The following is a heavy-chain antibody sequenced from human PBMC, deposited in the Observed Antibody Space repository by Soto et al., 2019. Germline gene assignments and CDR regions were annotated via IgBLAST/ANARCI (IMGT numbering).Heavy chain of an antibody. CDR2: INPSGGST. Sequence: ASVKVSCKASGYTFTSYYMHWVRQAPGQGLEWMGIINPSGGSTSYAQKFQGRVTMTRDTYTSTVYMDMIRLRSEGTAVYCCARDVHYTDGMDAWGQGTTVTVYS. J-gene: IGHJ6*02. CDR3: ARDVHYTDGMDA. V-gene: IGHV1-46*01. D-gene: IGHD4-4*01. CDR1: GYTFTSYY.